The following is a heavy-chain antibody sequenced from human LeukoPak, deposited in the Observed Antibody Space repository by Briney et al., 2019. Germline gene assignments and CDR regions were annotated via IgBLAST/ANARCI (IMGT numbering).Heavy chain of an antibody. J-gene: IGHJ3*02. CDR1: GGSISSYY. V-gene: IGHV4-59*01. Sequence: PETLSLTCTVSGGSISSYYWNWIRQPPGKGLEWIGYIYSGSTNYNPSLKSRVTISVDTSKNQFSLKLRSVTAADTAVYYCAREDKHDSSGYYYVSDAFDIWGQGTMVTVSS. CDR3: AREDKHDSSGYYYVSDAFDI. CDR2: IYSGST. D-gene: IGHD3-22*01.